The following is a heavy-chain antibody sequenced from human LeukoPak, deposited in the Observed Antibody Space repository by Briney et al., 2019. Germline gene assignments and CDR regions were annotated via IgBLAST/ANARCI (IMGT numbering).Heavy chain of an antibody. V-gene: IGHV3-33*01. CDR3: ARGYDILTGYHSSYYGMDV. CDR1: GFTFSNYG. Sequence: PGRSLRLSCAASGFTFSNYGMHWVRQAPGKGLEWVAVIWYDGSNKYYADSVKGRFTISRDNSKNTLYLQMNSLRAEDTAVYYCARGYDILTGYHSSYYGMDVWGQGTTATVSS. CDR2: IWYDGSNK. J-gene: IGHJ6*02. D-gene: IGHD3-9*01.